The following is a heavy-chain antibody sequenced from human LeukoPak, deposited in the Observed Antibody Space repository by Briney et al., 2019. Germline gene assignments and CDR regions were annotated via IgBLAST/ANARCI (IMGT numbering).Heavy chain of an antibody. CDR1: GFTFSSYE. CDR2: ISSSGSTI. D-gene: IGHD6-6*01. V-gene: IGHV3-48*03. J-gene: IGHJ6*03. CDR3: ARGSGGQQLIRGYYYMDV. Sequence: PGGSLRLSCAASGFTFSSYEMNWVRQAPGKGLEWVSYISSSGSTIYYADSVKGRFTISTDNAKNSLYLQMSSLRAEDTAVYYCARGSGGQQLIRGYYYMDVWGKGTTVTVSS.